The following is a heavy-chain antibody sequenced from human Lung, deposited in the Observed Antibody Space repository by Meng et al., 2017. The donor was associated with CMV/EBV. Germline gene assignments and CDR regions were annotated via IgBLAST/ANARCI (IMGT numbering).Heavy chain of an antibody. J-gene: IGHJ4*02. CDR1: RFTFSDYA. Sequence: GGSXRLXCAAFRFTFSDYAMHWVRQAPGKGLEWVAVISNEGRNTDYADSVKGRFTISRDNSKNTLYLQMSSLRPEDTAVFYCARDRRGGSDYDLWSGRLDYWXQGAXVTVDS. CDR2: ISNEGRNT. V-gene: IGHV3-30*04. D-gene: IGHD3-3*01. CDR3: ARDRRGGSDYDLWSGRLDY.